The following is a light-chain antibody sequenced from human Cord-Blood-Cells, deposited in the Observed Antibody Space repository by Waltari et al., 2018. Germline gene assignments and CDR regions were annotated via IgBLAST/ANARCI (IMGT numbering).Light chain of an antibody. Sequence: DIQMTQSPSAVSASVGDRVTIPCPTSHGIGRWLAWYQQKPVKAPKLLIYAASSLQIGVPSRFSGNGSGTEFTLTICSLQPEDFATYYSQQANSFPFTFGPGTKVDIK. CDR2: AAS. J-gene: IGKJ3*01. CDR3: QQANSFPFT. CDR1: HGIGRW. V-gene: IGKV1D-12*01.